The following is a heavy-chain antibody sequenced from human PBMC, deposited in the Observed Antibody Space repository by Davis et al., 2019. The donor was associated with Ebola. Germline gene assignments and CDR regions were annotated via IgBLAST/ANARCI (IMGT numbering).Heavy chain of an antibody. D-gene: IGHD4-23*01. J-gene: IGHJ4*02. V-gene: IGHV3-74*01. CDR2: INSDGSST. CDR1: GFTFSSYW. CDR3: AVTPKYWYYFDY. Sequence: GESLKISCAAFGFTFSSYWMHWVRQAPGKGLVWVSRINSDGSSTSYADSVKGRFTISRDNAKNTLYLQMNSLRAEDTAVYYCAVTPKYWYYFDYWGQGTLVTVSS.